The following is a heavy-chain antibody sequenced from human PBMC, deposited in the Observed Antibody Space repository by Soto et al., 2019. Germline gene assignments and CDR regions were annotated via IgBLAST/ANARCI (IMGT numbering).Heavy chain of an antibody. D-gene: IGHD3-3*01. V-gene: IGHV4-39*01. CDR2: IYYSGST. CDR3: ARGVRFLEWLRGASAFDI. J-gene: IGHJ3*02. CDR1: GGSISSSSYY. Sequence: QLQLQESGPGLVKPSETLSLTCTVSGGSISSSSYYWGWIRQPPGKGLEWIGSIYYSGSTYYNPSLKSRVTRSVDTSKNQFSLKLSSVTAADTAVYYCARGVRFLEWLRGASAFDIWGQGTMVTVSS.